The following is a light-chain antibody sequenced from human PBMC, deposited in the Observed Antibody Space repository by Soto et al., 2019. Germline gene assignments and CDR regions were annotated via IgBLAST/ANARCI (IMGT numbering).Light chain of an antibody. Sequence: DIQMTQSPSTLSASIGDTVTVTYRASQGISNWLAWYQQKPGKAPKLLIFHASSLESGVPSRFSGSGSGTEFTLTISSLQPDDFATYYCQQYNSYPVGFGQGTKVDIK. J-gene: IGKJ1*01. V-gene: IGKV1-5*01. CDR1: QGISNW. CDR3: QQYNSYPVG. CDR2: HAS.